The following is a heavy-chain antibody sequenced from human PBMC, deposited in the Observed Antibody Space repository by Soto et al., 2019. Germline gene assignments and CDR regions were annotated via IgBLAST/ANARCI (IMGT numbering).Heavy chain of an antibody. Sequence: ANYAQKFQGRVTITADESTSTAYMELSSLRSEDTAVYYCGRAFHISSSWYVAPAWGQGTLVTVSS. CDR3: GRAFHISSSWYVAPA. V-gene: IGHV1-69*01. J-gene: IGHJ5*02. D-gene: IGHD6-13*01. CDR2: A.